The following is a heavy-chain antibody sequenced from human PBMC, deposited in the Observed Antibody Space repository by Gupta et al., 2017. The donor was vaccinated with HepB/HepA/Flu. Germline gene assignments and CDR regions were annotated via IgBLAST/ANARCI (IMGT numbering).Heavy chain of an antibody. CDR3: ARGSSRYYDSSGDNDY. CDR2: ISSSDSTI. CDR1: GFTFSSSE. V-gene: IGHV3-48*03. D-gene: IGHD3-22*01. Sequence: EVQLVESGGGLVQPGGSLRLSCAAPGFTFSSSEMNWVRQAPGKGLEWVSYISSSDSTIYYADSVKGRFTISRDNAKNSLYLQMNSLRAEDTAVYYCARGSSRYYDSSGDNDYWGQGTLVTVSS. J-gene: IGHJ4*02.